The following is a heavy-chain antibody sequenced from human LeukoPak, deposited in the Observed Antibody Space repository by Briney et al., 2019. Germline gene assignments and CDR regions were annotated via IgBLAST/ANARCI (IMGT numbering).Heavy chain of an antibody. CDR2: IKQDGSEK. CDR3: ARGPSIAAAGIAETDYYYYMDV. CDR1: GFTFSSYW. J-gene: IGHJ6*03. D-gene: IGHD6-13*01. Sequence: PGGSLRLSCAASGFTFSSYWMSWVRQAPEKGLEWVANIKQDGSEKYYVDSVKGRFTISRDNAKNSLYLQMNSLRAEDTAVYYCARGPSIAAAGIAETDYYYYMDVWGKGTTVTVSS. V-gene: IGHV3-7*01.